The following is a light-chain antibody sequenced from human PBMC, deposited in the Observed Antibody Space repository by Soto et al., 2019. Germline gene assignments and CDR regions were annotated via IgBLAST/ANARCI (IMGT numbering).Light chain of an antibody. CDR1: SNDVGGYKY. J-gene: IGLJ2*01. V-gene: IGLV2-14*01. Sequence: QSVLTQPASVSGSPGQSITISCTGTSNDVGGYKYVSWYQQHPGKAPKLMIYEVTNRPSGVSDRFSGSKSGNTASLTISGLQAEDEADYYCSSYTISSTVVFGGGTKVTV. CDR3: SSYTISSTVV. CDR2: EVT.